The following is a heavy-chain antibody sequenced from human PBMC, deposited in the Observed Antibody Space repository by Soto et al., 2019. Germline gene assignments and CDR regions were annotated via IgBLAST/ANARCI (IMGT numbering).Heavy chain of an antibody. CDR1: GFTFSSYA. CDR3: AKDVRHIVVVTAHPPLVY. J-gene: IGHJ4*02. CDR2: ISGSGGST. D-gene: IGHD2-21*02. Sequence: EVQLLESGGGLVQPGGSLRLSCAASGFTFSSYAMSWVRQAPGKGLEWVSAISGSGGSTYYADSVKGRFTISRDNSKNTLYLQMNSLRAEDTAVYYCAKDVRHIVVVTAHPPLVYWGQGTLVTVSS. V-gene: IGHV3-23*01.